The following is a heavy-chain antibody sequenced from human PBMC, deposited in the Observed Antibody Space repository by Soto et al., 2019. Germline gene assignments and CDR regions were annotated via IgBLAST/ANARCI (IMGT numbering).Heavy chain of an antibody. V-gene: IGHV1-18*01. CDR3: GRELGYRDFDVHY. Sequence: QVQLVQSGAEVKKPGASVKVSCKASGYTFTNSGFSWVRQAPGQGLEWVGWIRVNNGDTHYAQKLQGRVTMTTDTSTSTAVMELRSLRSDDTAVYYCGRELGYRDFDVHYWGQGTLITVSS. D-gene: IGHD5-12*01. CDR1: GYTFTNSG. J-gene: IGHJ4*02. CDR2: IRVNNGDT.